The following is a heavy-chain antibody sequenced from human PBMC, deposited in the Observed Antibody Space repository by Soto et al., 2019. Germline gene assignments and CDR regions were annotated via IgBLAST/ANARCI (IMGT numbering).Heavy chain of an antibody. CDR3: VRRVSGDYDY. J-gene: IGHJ4*02. Sequence: EVQLAESGGGMVQPGGPLRLSCVASGFTFSSYDMHWVRQAPGKGLEDVSSISSNGGTTYYGNSVKGRFTISRDNSKNTLYLQMGSLRAEDMAVYYCVRRVSGDYDYWGQGTLVTVSS. CDR1: GFTFSSYD. CDR2: ISSNGGTT. D-gene: IGHD3-10*01. V-gene: IGHV3-64*01.